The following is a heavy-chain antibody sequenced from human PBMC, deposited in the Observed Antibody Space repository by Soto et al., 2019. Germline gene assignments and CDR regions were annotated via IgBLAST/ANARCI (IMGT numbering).Heavy chain of an antibody. J-gene: IGHJ4*02. D-gene: IGHD2-15*01. Sequence: GGSLRLSCAASGFTFSSYSMNWVRQAPGKGLEWVSYISSSSSTIYYADSVKGRFTISRDKAKNSLYLQMNSLRDEDTAVYYCASLAFPKYCSGGSCHSFGYWGQGTLVTVSS. CDR2: ISSSSSTI. V-gene: IGHV3-48*02. CDR1: GFTFSSYS. CDR3: ASLAFPKYCSGGSCHSFGY.